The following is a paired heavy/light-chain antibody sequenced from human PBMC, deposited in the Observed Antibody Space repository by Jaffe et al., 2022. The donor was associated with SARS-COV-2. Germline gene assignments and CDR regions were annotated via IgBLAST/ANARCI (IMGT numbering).Light chain of an antibody. Sequence: DIQMTQSPSTLSASVGDTVTITCRASQTTTNSLAWFQRKPGKAPKLLIYKTSVLETGVPSRFSGSGSGTEFALTITTLQPDDFATYYCQQYGPYPWAFGQGTKVEIK. V-gene: IGKV1-5*03. CDR3: QQYGPYPWA. J-gene: IGKJ1*01. CDR2: KTS. CDR1: QTTTNS.
Heavy chain of an antibody. CDR3: VKRGVTPRPDDS. Sequence: EVQLLESGGGLVQPGGSLRISCAASGFTFSKFVMGWVRQAPGKGLEWLSTIGTGGSPTYYAQSVRGRFTLSRDDPKSTLYLLMNSLTAEDTAVYYCVKRGVTPRPDDSWGQGTLVTVSS. CDR1: GFTFSKFV. D-gene: IGHD3-10*01. V-gene: IGHV3-23*05. CDR2: IGTGGSPT. J-gene: IGHJ4*02.